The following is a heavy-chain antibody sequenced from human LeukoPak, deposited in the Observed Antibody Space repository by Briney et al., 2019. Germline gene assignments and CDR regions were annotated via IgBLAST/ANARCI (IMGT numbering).Heavy chain of an antibody. J-gene: IGHJ3*02. D-gene: IGHD5-24*01. CDR3: AREMATSLGAFDI. V-gene: IGHV3-21*01. CDR1: GFTFTTYS. CDR2: IDNSGTYI. Sequence: PGGSLRLSCTASGFTFTTYSMDWVRQAPGKGLEWVSSIDNSGTYIYYADSVKGRFTISRDNSKNSLYLQMNSLRAEDTAVYYYAREMATSLGAFDIWGQGTVVTVSS.